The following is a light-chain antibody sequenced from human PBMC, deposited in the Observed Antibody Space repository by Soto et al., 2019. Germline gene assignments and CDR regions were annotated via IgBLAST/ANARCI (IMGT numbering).Light chain of an antibody. V-gene: IGLV2-14*01. CDR3: SSYTSSSTDV. J-gene: IGLJ1*01. Sequence: QSALTQPASVSGSPGQSITISCTGTSSDVGGYYSVSWYQQHLGKAPKLMIYDVTNRPSGVSNRFSGSKSGNSASLTISGLQAEDEADYYCSSYTSSSTDVFGTGTKLTVL. CDR2: DVT. CDR1: SSDVGGYYS.